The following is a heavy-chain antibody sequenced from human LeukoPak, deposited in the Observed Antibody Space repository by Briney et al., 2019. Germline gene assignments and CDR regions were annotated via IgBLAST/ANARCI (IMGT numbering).Heavy chain of an antibody. V-gene: IGHV3-66*01. CDR3: AKNDILTGYYPTFDY. CDR1: GFTVSSNY. Sequence: PGGSLRLSCAASGFTVSSNYMSWVRQAPGKGLEWVSVIYSGGSTYYADSVKGRFTISRDNSKNTLYLQMNSLRAEDTAVYYRAKNDILTGYYPTFDYWGQGTLVTVSS. J-gene: IGHJ4*02. D-gene: IGHD3-9*01. CDR2: IYSGGST.